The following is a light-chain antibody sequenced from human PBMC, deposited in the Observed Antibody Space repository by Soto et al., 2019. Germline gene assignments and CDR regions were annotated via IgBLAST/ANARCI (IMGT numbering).Light chain of an antibody. CDR2: GST. J-gene: IGLJ1*01. CDR3: QSYDTSLSGARV. V-gene: IGLV1-40*01. Sequence: QSVLTQPPSVSGAPGQRVTISCTGGISNIGAGYDVNWYQQFPGTVPRLLIYGSTNRPSGVPDRFSGSKSGTSASLAITGLQAEDEAHYHCQSYDTSLSGARVFGTGTKVTVL. CDR1: ISNIGAGYD.